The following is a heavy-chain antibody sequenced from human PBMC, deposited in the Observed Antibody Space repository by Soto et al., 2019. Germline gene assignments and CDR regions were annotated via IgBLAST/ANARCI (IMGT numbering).Heavy chain of an antibody. CDR1: GDSISSYY. CDR2: LYYGRSA. Sequence: SETLSLTCAVSGDSISSYYCMWIRQPPGKGLESIGYLYYGRSANYNPSLKSRVTLSVDTSTNQCSLTLSSVTAADTAVYYCARALILTGYYIHDAFDIWGQGTMVTFSS. V-gene: IGHV4-59*01. J-gene: IGHJ3*02. D-gene: IGHD3-9*01. CDR3: ARALILTGYYIHDAFDI.